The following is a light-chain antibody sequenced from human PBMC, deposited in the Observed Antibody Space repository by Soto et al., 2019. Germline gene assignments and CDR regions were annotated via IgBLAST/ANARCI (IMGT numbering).Light chain of an antibody. Sequence: QSALTQPASVSGSPGQSITISCTGTSRDVGGYNYVSWYQQHPGKAPKLMIYEVSNRPSGVSNRFSGSKSGNTASLTISGLQAEDEADYYCSSYTSSSTLEVFGGVTKLTVL. CDR1: SRDVGGYNY. CDR3: SSYTSSSTLEV. J-gene: IGLJ3*02. CDR2: EVS. V-gene: IGLV2-14*01.